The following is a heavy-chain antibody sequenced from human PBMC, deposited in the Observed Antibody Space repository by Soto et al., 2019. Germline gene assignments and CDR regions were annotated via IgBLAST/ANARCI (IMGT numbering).Heavy chain of an antibody. Sequence: SETLSLTCTVSAGSVSSGSYYWSWIRQPPGKGLEWIGYIYYSGSTNYNPSLKSRVTISVDTSKNQFSLKLSSVTAADTAVYYCARERTLQSVGGIFAVPDYWGQGTLVTVSS. CDR1: AGSVSSGSYY. CDR2: IYYSGST. CDR3: ARERTLQSVGGIFAVPDY. J-gene: IGHJ4*02. V-gene: IGHV4-61*01. D-gene: IGHD2-15*01.